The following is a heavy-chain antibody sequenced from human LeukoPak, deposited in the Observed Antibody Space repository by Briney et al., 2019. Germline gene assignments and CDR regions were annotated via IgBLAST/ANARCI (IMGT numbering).Heavy chain of an antibody. D-gene: IGHD3-22*01. CDR1: GYTFTCYY. CDR2: INPNSGGT. V-gene: IGHV1-2*02. J-gene: IGHJ3*02. Sequence: ASVKVSCKASGYTFTCYYMHWVRQAPGQGLEWRGWINPNSGGTNYAQKFQGRVTMTRDTSISTAYMELSRLRSDDTAVYYCARDGDSSFGRVGAFDIWGQGTMVTVSS. CDR3: ARDGDSSFGRVGAFDI.